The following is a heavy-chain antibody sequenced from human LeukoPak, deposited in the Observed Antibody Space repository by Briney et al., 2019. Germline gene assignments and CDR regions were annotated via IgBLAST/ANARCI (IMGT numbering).Heavy chain of an antibody. V-gene: IGHV1-18*01. CDR1: GYTFTSYG. CDR3: ARDPSYDSSGYPNWFDP. J-gene: IGHJ5*02. D-gene: IGHD3-22*01. CDR2: ISAYNGNT. Sequence: ASVKVSRKASGYTFTSYGITWVRLAPGQGLEWMGWISAYNGNTNYAQMFQGRVIMTTDTSTNTAYMELRSLRADDTAMYYCARDPSYDSSGYPNWFDPWGQGTLVTVS.